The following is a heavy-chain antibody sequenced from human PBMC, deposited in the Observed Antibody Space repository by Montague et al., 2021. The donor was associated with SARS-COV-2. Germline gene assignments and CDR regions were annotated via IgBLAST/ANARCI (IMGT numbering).Heavy chain of an antibody. J-gene: IGHJ6*02. CDR3: ARGRLILLWFGRLLSGGDYYGMDV. Sequence: SETLSLTCAVYGGSFSGYYWSWIRQPPGKGLEWIGEINHSGSTNYNPSLKSRVTISVDTSKNQFSLKLSSVTAADTAVYYCARGRLILLWFGRLLSGGDYYGMDVWGQGTTVTVSS. V-gene: IGHV4-34*01. CDR1: GGSFSGYY. CDR2: INHSGST. D-gene: IGHD3-10*01.